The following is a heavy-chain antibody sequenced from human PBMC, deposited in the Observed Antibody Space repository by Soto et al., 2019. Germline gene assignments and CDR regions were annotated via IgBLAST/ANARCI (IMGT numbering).Heavy chain of an antibody. J-gene: IGHJ6*03. CDR2: IIPIFGTA. Sequence: ASVKVSCKASGGTFSSYAISWVRQAPGQGLEWMGGIIPIFGTANYAQKFQGRVTITADESTSTAYMELSSLRSEDTAVYYCARVGGYSYCYYYYYMDVWGKGTTVTVSS. CDR1: GGTFSSYA. D-gene: IGHD5-18*01. CDR3: ARVGGYSYCYYYYYMDV. V-gene: IGHV1-69*13.